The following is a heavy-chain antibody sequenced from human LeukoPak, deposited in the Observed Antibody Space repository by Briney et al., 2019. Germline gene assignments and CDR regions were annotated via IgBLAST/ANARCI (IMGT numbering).Heavy chain of an antibody. CDR3: ARDRIAAAGPDYYYYYGMDV. Sequence: ASVKVSCKASGYTFTSYGISWVRQVPGQGLEWMGWISAYNGNTNYAQKLQGRVTMTTDTSTSTAYMELRSLRSDDTAVYYCARDRIAAAGPDYYYYYGMDVWGQGTTVTVSS. D-gene: IGHD6-13*01. CDR1: GYTFTSYG. V-gene: IGHV1-18*01. J-gene: IGHJ6*02. CDR2: ISAYNGNT.